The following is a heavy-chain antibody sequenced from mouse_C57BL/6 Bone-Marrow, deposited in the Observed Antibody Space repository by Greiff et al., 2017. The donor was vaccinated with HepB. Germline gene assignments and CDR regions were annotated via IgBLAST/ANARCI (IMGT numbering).Heavy chain of an antibody. V-gene: IGHV1-82*01. D-gene: IGHD4-1*01. CDR3: ARSGLTGTFAY. J-gene: IGHJ3*01. Sequence: VQLQQSGPELVKPGASVKISCKASGYAFSSSWMNWVKQRPGKGLDWIGRIYPGDGDTNYNGKFKGKATLTADKSSSTAYMQLSSLTSEDSAVYFCARSGLTGTFAYWGQGTLVTVSA. CDR2: IYPGDGDT. CDR1: GYAFSSSW.